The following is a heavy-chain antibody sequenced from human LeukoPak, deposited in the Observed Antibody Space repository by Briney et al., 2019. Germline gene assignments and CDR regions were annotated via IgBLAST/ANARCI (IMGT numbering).Heavy chain of an antibody. CDR2: ISYDGSNK. D-gene: IGHD4-17*01. CDR1: GFTFSSYA. CDR3: ARDPTTVTTIFDS. V-gene: IGHV3-30-3*01. J-gene: IGHJ4*02. Sequence: PGGSLRLSCAASGFTFSSYAMHWVRQAPGKGLEWVAVISYDGSNKYYADSVKGRFTISRDNSKNTLYLQMNSLRAEDTAVYYCARDPTTVTTIFDSWGQGTLVTVSS.